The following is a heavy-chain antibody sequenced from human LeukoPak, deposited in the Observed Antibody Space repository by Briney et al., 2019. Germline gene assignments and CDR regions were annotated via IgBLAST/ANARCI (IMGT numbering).Heavy chain of an antibody. Sequence: GGSLRLSCEASGFTFSTYVMSWVRQAPGKGLECVSSISGSGGTTYYADSVKGRFTISTDNSKNTVYLQMSSLTVEDTAIYYCAKEKLRYYDYWGQGALVTVSS. D-gene: IGHD3-16*01. CDR3: AKEKLRYYDY. V-gene: IGHV3-23*01. J-gene: IGHJ4*02. CDR2: ISGSGGTT. CDR1: GFTFSTYV.